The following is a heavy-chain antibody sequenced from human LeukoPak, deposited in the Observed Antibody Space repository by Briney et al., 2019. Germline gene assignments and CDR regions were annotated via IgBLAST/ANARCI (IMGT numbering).Heavy chain of an antibody. J-gene: IGHJ2*01. V-gene: IGHV4-38-2*01. D-gene: IGHD2-15*01. CDR3: PRSSRYSDWYFDL. CDR2: LYYSGST. Sequence: PSETLSLTCAVSTYSISSGYYWGWIRQPPGGGLEWIGSLYYSGSTYYNPSLKSRVTISIDTSENQFSLKLSSVTAADTAMYYCPRSSRYSDWYFDLWGRGTLVTVSS. CDR1: TYSISSGYY.